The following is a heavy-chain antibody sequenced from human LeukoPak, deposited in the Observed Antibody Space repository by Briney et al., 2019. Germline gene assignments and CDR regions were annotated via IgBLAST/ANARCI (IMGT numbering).Heavy chain of an antibody. Sequence: PSETLSLTCTVSGGSISSGGYYWSWIRQHPGKGLEWIGYIYYSGSTNYNPSLKSRVTISVDTSKNQFSLKLSSVTAADTAVYYCARGGDRSATGSGSYYKTYYFDYWGQGTLVTVSS. V-gene: IGHV4-61*08. J-gene: IGHJ4*02. CDR3: ARGGDRSATGSGSYYKTYYFDY. D-gene: IGHD3-10*01. CDR1: GGSISSGGYY. CDR2: IYYSGST.